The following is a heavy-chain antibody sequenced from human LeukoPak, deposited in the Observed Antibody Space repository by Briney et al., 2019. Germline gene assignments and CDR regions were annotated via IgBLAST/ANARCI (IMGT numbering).Heavy chain of an antibody. D-gene: IGHD3-3*01. CDR1: GYTFTSYY. Sequence: ASVKVSCKASGYTFTSYYMHWVRQAPGQGLEWMGIINPSGGSTSYAQKFQGRVTMTRDTSTSTVYMELSSLRSEDTAVYYCARSANYYDFWSGYSTFDPWGQGTLVTVSS. J-gene: IGHJ5*02. CDR3: ARSANYYDFWSGYSTFDP. CDR2: INPSGGST. V-gene: IGHV1-46*01.